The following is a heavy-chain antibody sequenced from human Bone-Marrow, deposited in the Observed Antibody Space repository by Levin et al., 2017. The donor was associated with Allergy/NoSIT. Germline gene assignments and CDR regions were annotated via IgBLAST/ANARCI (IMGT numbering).Heavy chain of an antibody. Sequence: GESLKISCEASGFTFTRYWMTWVRQAPGKGLEWVANVKQDGSEAHYVDSVKGRFTISRDNAKESVFLQMRSLRVEDTGIYYCARNVHYSFWSGFLYWGQGARITVSS. D-gene: IGHD3-3*01. V-gene: IGHV3-7*01. CDR3: ARNVHYSFWSGFLY. CDR1: GFTFTRYW. J-gene: IGHJ4*02. CDR2: VKQDGSEA.